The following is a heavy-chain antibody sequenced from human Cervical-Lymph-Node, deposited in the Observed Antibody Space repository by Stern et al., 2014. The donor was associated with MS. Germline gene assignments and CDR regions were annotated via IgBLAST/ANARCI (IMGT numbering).Heavy chain of an antibody. CDR1: GFNFSHYA. J-gene: IGHJ4*02. Sequence: VQLVESGGGVVQPGRSLRLSCAVSGFNFSHYAVHWVRQAPGKGLEWVAAVSSEGNNKYHADSVKGRFTISRDNSKNIVYLQMNSLRDDDTAVYYCATQIWFDYWGQGTLVTVSS. D-gene: IGHD3-16*01. V-gene: IGHV3-30-3*01. CDR3: ATQIWFDY. CDR2: VSSEGNNK.